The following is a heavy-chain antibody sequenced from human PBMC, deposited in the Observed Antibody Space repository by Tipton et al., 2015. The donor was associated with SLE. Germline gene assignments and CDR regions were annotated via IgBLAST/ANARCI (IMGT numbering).Heavy chain of an antibody. CDR1: GGSFSGYY. J-gene: IGHJ4*02. D-gene: IGHD2-8*02. V-gene: IGHV4-34*09. Sequence: TLSLTCAVYGGSFSGYYWTWIRQPPGKGLEWMGEINHSGSTNYNSSLKSRLTISVDTSKNQFSLKLSPVTAADTAVYYCARDVGGYNTGWFPYYFDYWGQGTLVTVSS. CDR3: ARDVGGYNTGWFPYYFDY. CDR2: INHSGST.